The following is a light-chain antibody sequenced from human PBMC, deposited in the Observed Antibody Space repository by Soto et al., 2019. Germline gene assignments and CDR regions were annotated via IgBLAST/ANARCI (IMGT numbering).Light chain of an antibody. CDR3: RSYSGSNNPYV. CDR2: EVT. CDR1: SSDVGGYNY. Sequence: QSVLTQPPSASGSPGQSVTISCTGTSSDVGGYNYVSWYQQEPGKAPKLMIYEVTKRPSGVPDRFSGSKSGNTASLTVSGLQAGDEGDYYYCRSYSGSNNPYVFGTGTKVTVL. J-gene: IGLJ1*01. V-gene: IGLV2-8*01.